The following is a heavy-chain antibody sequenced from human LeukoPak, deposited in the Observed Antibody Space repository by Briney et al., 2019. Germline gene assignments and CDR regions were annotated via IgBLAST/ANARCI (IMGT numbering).Heavy chain of an antibody. CDR3: ARASRYARAFDI. D-gene: IGHD3-9*01. Sequence: GGSLRLSCAASGFTFDDYTMHWVRQAPGKGLEWVSLISWDGGSTYYADSVKGRFTISRDNAKSSLYLQMNSLRAEDTAVYYCARASRYARAFDIWGQGTMVTVSS. CDR2: ISWDGGST. J-gene: IGHJ3*02. V-gene: IGHV3-43*01. CDR1: GFTFDDYT.